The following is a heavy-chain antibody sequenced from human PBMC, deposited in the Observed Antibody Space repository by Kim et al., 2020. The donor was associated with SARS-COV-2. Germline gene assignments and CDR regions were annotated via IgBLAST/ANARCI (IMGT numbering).Heavy chain of an antibody. J-gene: IGHJ4*02. CDR2: GK. CDR3: ARGGYSNFDF. V-gene: IGHV3-7*01. Sequence: GKNYVDSVRGRFTISRDNAKSSLYLQMNFLTADDTAVFYCARGGYSNFDFWGQGTRVTVSS. D-gene: IGHD4-4*01.